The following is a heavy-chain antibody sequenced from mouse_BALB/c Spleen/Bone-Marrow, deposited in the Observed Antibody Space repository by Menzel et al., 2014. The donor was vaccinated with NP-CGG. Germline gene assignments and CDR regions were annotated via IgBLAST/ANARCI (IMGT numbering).Heavy chain of an antibody. J-gene: IGHJ2*01. CDR3: ARPTTVVATGGSFDY. V-gene: IGHV5-6*01. CDR2: ISSGGSYT. D-gene: IGHD1-1*01. Sequence: EVQRVESGGDLVKPGGSLKLSCAASGFTFSSYGMSWVRQTPDKRLEGVATISSGGSYTYYPDSVKGRFTISRDNAKNTLYLQMSSLKSEDTAMYYCARPTTVVATGGSFDYWGQGTTRTVSS. CDR1: GFTFSSYG.